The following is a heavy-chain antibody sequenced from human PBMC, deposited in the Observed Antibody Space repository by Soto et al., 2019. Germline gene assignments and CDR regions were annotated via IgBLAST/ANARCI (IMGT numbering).Heavy chain of an antibody. J-gene: IGHJ4*02. CDR3: ARYWREWAYYYGSGSYPAPLFDY. V-gene: IGHV1-3*01. D-gene: IGHD3-10*01. Sequence: ASVKVSCKASRYTFTSYAMHWVRQAPGQRLEWMGWINAGNGNTKYSQKFQGRVTITRDTSASTAYMELSSLRSEDTAVYYCARYWREWAYYYGSGSYPAPLFDYWGQGTLVPVSS. CDR2: INAGNGNT. CDR1: RYTFTSYA.